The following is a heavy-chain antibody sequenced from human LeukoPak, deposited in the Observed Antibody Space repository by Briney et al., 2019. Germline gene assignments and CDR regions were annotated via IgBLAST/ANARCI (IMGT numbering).Heavy chain of an antibody. D-gene: IGHD4-17*01. CDR2: IKQDGSEK. V-gene: IGHV3-7*04. J-gene: IGHJ4*02. CDR1: GFTFSSYW. Sequence: PGGSLRLSRAASGFTFSSYWMSWVPQAPGKGLEWVANIKQDGSEKYYVDSVKGRFTISRDNAKNSLYLQMNSLRAEDTAVYYCARHTVSPYPPPDYWGQGTLVTVTS. CDR3: ARHTVSPYPPPDY.